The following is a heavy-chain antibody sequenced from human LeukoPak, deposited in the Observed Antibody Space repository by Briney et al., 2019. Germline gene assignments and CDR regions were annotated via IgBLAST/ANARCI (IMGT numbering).Heavy chain of an antibody. J-gene: IGHJ4*02. CDR1: GGTFSSYA. V-gene: IGHV1-69*05. CDR3: ARGRGQLSWDY. Sequence: GASVKVSCKASGGTFSSYAISWVRQAPGQGLEWMGGIIPIFGTANYAQKFQGRVTITTDESTSTAYMELSSLGSEDTAVYYCARGRGQLSWDYWGQGTLVTVSS. CDR2: IIPIFGTA. D-gene: IGHD6-6*01.